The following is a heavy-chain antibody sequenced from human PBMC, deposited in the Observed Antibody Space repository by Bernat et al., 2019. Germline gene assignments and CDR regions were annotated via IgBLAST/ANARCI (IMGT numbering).Heavy chain of an antibody. J-gene: IGHJ5*02. CDR1: GFTFGGYW. CDR2: ISSDGSGT. D-gene: IGHD2-15*01. CDR3: ARGRSGGWFDP. V-gene: IGHV3-74*02. Sequence: EVQLVESGGGLVQPGASLRLSCAASGFTFGGYWMHWVRQAPGKGLVWVSRISSDGSGTTYADSVKGRFTISRDMAKNTLYLRMNGLRAEDTAVYYCARGRSGGWFDPWGQGTLVTVSS.